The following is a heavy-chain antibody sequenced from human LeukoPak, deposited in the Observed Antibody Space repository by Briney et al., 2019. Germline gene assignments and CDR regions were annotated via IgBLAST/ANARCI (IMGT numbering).Heavy chain of an antibody. CDR1: GFAFSSYA. CDR3: AKDTNAYYDILTGYFDY. V-gene: IGHV3-23*01. CDR2: ISGSGGST. D-gene: IGHD3-9*01. Sequence: QSGGSLRLSCAASGFAFSSYAMSWVRQAPGKGLEWVSAISGSGGSTYYADSVKGRFTISRDNSKSTLYLQMNSLRAEDTAVYYCAKDTNAYYDILTGYFDYWGQGTLVTVSS. J-gene: IGHJ4*02.